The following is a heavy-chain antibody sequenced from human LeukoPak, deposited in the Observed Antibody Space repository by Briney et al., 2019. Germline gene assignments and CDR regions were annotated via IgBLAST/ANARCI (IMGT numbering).Heavy chain of an antibody. J-gene: IGHJ4*02. CDR3: ARRRDMALDY. D-gene: IGHD5-24*01. CDR2: ISPGDAAT. Sequence: GESLEISFKGSGYSFTSYWIGWGRQMPGKGLEWIGSISPGDAATRYSPSFHSKVTISDDKSITTAYLQWSSLKGSDTAMYYCARRRDMALDYWGQGTLVTVSS. V-gene: IGHV5-51*01. CDR1: GYSFTSYW.